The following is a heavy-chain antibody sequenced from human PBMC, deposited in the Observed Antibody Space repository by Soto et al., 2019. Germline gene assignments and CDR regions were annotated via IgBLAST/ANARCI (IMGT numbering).Heavy chain of an antibody. Sequence: QITLKESGPTLVKPTQTLTLTCTFSGFSLSTSGVGVAWIRQPPGKALEWLALIYWDDDKHYRPSLETRLTITQDTSKNQVVPTMTNMYSVDTATYYCAYLPCSGGSCYWFSYSGMDVWGQGTTVTVSS. D-gene: IGHD2-15*01. CDR2: IYWDDDK. V-gene: IGHV2-5*02. J-gene: IGHJ6*02. CDR1: GFSLSTSGVG. CDR3: AYLPCSGGSCYWFSYSGMDV.